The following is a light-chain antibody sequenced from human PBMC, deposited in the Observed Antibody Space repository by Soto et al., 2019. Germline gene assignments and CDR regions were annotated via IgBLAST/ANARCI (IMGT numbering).Light chain of an antibody. J-gene: IGLJ1*01. V-gene: IGLV1-40*01. Sequence: QAVVTQPPSVSGAPGQRVTISCTGSSSNIGAHYDVHWYQQLPGTAPKLLIYGNSNRPSGVPDRFSGSKSGTSASQAITGLQAEDEADYYCQSYDNSLSVYVFGTGTKLTVL. CDR3: QSYDNSLSVYV. CDR2: GNS. CDR1: SSNIGAHYD.